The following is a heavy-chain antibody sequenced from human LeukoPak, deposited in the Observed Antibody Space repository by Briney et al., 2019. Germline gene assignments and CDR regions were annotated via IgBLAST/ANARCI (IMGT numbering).Heavy chain of an antibody. CDR3: ARDIVVVSAAIVYFDY. V-gene: IGHV1-2*02. CDR2: INPNSGGT. D-gene: IGHD2-2*01. Sequence: ASVKVSCKASGYTFTGYYMHWVRQAPGQGLEWMGWINPNSGGTNYAQKFQGRVTMTRDTSISTAYMELSRLRSDDTAVYYCARDIVVVSAAIVYFDYWGQGTLVTVSS. CDR1: GYTFTGYY. J-gene: IGHJ4*02.